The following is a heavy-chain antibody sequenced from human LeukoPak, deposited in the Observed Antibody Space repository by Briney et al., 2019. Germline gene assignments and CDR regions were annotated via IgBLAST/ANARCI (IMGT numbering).Heavy chain of an antibody. Sequence: SETLSLTCSVPGDSISTKYWSWIRQSPGKGLEWIGYISDIGGTNYNPSLKSRVTISIDTSKNQLSLKLSSVNVADTAIYYCARVSDWNDFDYWGQGTLVTVSS. CDR3: ARVSDWNDFDY. V-gene: IGHV4-59*01. J-gene: IGHJ4*02. D-gene: IGHD1-1*01. CDR1: GDSISTKY. CDR2: ISDIGGT.